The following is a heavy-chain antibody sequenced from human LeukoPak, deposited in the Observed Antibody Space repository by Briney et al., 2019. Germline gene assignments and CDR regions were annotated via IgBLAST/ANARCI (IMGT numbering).Heavy chain of an antibody. J-gene: IGHJ5*02. V-gene: IGHV4-39*02. CDR2: IYYSGST. Sequence: PSETLSLTCTVSGGSISSSSYYWGWIRQPPGKGLEWIGSIYYSGSTYYNPSLKSRVTISVDTSKNQFSLKLSSVTAADTAVYYCARDSGSGSYRPWGQGTLVTVSS. CDR3: ARDSGSGSYRP. D-gene: IGHD3-10*01. CDR1: GGSISSSSYY.